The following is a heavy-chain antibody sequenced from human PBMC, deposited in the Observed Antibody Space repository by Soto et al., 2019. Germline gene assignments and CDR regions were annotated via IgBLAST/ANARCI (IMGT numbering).Heavy chain of an antibody. D-gene: IGHD2-15*01. CDR3: ARLVVAATPYYYYYMDV. CDR1: GGSISSYY. CDR2: IYYSGST. Sequence: QVQLQESGPGLVKPSETLSLTCTVSGGSISSYYWSWIRQPPGKGLEWIGYIYYSGSTNYNPSLTTRVTISVVTSKTQFSLKRSSVTAADTAAYYCARLVVAATPYYYYYMDVWGKGTTVTVSS. V-gene: IGHV4-59*08. J-gene: IGHJ6*03.